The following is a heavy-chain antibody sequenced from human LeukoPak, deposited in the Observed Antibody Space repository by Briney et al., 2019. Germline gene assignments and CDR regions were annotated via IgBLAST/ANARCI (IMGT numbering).Heavy chain of an antibody. Sequence: PGGSLRLSCAASGFTFNDYAMHWVRQAPGKGLEWVSGISWHSGSIAYADSVKGRFTISRDNSKNTLYLQMKSLRAEDTAVYYCAKDYSKTSYYGSGTYYRPNWYDPWGQGTLVTVSS. D-gene: IGHD3-10*01. V-gene: IGHV3-9*01. CDR3: AKDYSKTSYYGSGTYYRPNWYDP. J-gene: IGHJ5*02. CDR2: ISWHSGSI. CDR1: GFTFNDYA.